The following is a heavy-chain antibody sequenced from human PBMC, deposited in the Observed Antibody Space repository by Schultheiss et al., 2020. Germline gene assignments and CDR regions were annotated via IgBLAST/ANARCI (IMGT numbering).Heavy chain of an antibody. V-gene: IGHV4-39*01. J-gene: IGHJ4*02. CDR1: GGSISSYY. CDR2: IYYSGST. Sequence: SETLSLTCTVSGGSISSYYWGWIRQPPGKGLEWIGSIYYSGSTYYNPSLKSRVTISVDTSKNQFSLKLSSVTAADTTVYYCASDASVAGTGFDYWGQGTLVTVSS. D-gene: IGHD6-19*01. CDR3: ASDASVAGTGFDY.